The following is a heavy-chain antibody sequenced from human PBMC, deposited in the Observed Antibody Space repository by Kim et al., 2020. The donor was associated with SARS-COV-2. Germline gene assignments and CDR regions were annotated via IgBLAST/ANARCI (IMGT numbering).Heavy chain of an antibody. Sequence: SETLSLTCTVSGGSISSYYWSWIRQPPGKGLEWIGYIYYSGSTNYNPSLKSRVTISVDTSKNQFSLKLSSVTAADTAVYYCARDFDIFGVVRGAFDIWGQGTMVTVSS. CDR1: GGSISSYY. D-gene: IGHD3-3*02. J-gene: IGHJ3*02. V-gene: IGHV4-59*01. CDR3: ARDFDIFGVVRGAFDI. CDR2: IYYSGST.